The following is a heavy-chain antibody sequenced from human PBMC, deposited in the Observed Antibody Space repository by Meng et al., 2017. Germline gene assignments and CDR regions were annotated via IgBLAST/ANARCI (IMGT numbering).Heavy chain of an antibody. CDR2: INHSGST. V-gene: IGHV4-34*01. D-gene: IGHD3-9*01. Sequence: QAQLQQWGAGLLKPSETLSLTCAVYGGSFSGYYWSWIRQPPGKGLEWIGEINHSGSTNYNPSLKSRVTISVDTSKNQFSLKLSSVTAADTAVYYCARGRYFDWLSYRYYFDYWGQGTLVTVSS. J-gene: IGHJ4*02. CDR1: GGSFSGYY. CDR3: ARGRYFDWLSYRYYFDY.